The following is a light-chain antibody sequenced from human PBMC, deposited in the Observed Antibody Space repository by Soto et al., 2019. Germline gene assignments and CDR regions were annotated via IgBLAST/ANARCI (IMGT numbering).Light chain of an antibody. CDR3: QQYNSYPWT. CDR2: DAS. CDR1: QSISSW. V-gene: IGKV1-5*01. J-gene: IGKJ1*01. Sequence: EIQMTQSASTLSASVGDGVTITGRASQSISSWLAWYQQKPGKAPKLLIYDASSLESGVPSRFSGSGSGTEFTLTITSLHPDDFATYYCQQYNSYPWTFGQGTKVDI.